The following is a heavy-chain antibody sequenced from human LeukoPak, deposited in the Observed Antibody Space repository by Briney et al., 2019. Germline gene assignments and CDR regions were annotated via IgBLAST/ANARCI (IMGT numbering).Heavy chain of an antibody. CDR2: IYYSGST. Sequence: PSETLSLTCTVSGGSISTYYWSWIRQPPGKGLEWIGYIYYSGSTSYNPSLKSRVTMSVDTSENQVSLKLTSVTAADTAVYYCATARIKLPSSPFDYGGQGALVTVSS. J-gene: IGHJ4*02. CDR1: GGSISTYY. CDR3: ATARIKLPSSPFDY. V-gene: IGHV4-59*01. D-gene: IGHD2-15*01.